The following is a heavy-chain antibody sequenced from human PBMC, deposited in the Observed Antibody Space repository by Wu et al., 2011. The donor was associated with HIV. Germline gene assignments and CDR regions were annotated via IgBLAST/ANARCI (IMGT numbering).Heavy chain of an antibody. Sequence: QVQLVQSGAEVKKPGSSVKVSCKTSGGTFSSSAISWVRQAPGQGLEWMGRIIPILGAVNYAQKFQGRVTIIADESTGTAYMDLGSLRTDDTAVYYXTKSNSTNWLTLFFWGQGTLVTVSS. CDR1: GGTFSSSA. V-gene: IGHV1-69*18. D-gene: IGHD1-1*01. CDR2: IIPILGAV. J-gene: IGHJ4*02. CDR3: TKSNSTNWLTLFF.